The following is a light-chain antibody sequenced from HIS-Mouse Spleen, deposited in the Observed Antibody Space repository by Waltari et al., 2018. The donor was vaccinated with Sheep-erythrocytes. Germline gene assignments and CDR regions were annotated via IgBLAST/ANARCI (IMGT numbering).Light chain of an antibody. J-gene: IGLJ2*01. Sequence: SSELTQDPAVSVALGQTVRITCQGDSLRSYYASWYQQKPGQAPVLVIYGKNNRPSGIPDRFSSSSSGNTASLTITGAQAEDEADYYCNSRDSSGNLVFGGGTKLTVL. CDR3: NSRDSSGNLV. CDR1: SLRSYY. V-gene: IGLV3-19*01. CDR2: GKN.